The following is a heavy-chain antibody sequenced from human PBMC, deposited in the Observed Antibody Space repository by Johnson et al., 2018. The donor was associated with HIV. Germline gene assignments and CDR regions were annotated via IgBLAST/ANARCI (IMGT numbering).Heavy chain of an antibody. V-gene: IGHV3-9*01. D-gene: IGHD3-22*01. Sequence: EVQLVESGGALVQPGRSLRLSCAASGFTFDDYAMHWVRQAPGKGLEWVSGISWNSGNKGYVDSVKGRFTISRDNARNTLYLQMNSLRAEDTALYYCARSSSGLDAFDIWGQGTMVTVSS. CDR3: ARSSSGLDAFDI. CDR1: GFTFDDYA. J-gene: IGHJ3*02. CDR2: ISWNSGNK.